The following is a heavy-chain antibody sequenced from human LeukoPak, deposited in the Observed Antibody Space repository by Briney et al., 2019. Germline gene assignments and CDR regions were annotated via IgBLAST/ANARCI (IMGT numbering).Heavy chain of an antibody. J-gene: IGHJ4*02. Sequence: KSSETLSLTCTVSGGSISSGSYYWSWIRQPAGKGLEWIGRIYTSGSTNYNPSLKSRVTISVDTSKNQFSLKLSSVTAADTAVYYCARRHSYYDSSIYYFDYWGQGTLVTVSS. CDR3: ARRHSYYDSSIYYFDY. CDR2: IYTSGST. V-gene: IGHV4-61*02. D-gene: IGHD3-22*01. CDR1: GGSISSGSYY.